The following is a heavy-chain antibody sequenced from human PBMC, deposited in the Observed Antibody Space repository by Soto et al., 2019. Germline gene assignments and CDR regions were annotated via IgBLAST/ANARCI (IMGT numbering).Heavy chain of an antibody. J-gene: IGHJ4*01. V-gene: IGHV3-9*01. CDR3: VKDALTAVAFYFDY. D-gene: IGHD6-19*01. CDR2: LSKDSLSI. Sequence: GGSLSLSCVASGFKFDDYGMHWVRHTPGKGLEWIAGLSKDSLSISYGASMKGRFTISRDNAKNSLYLQLNSPRPEDTALYYCVKDALTAVAFYFDYWGRGALVTVSS. CDR1: GFKFDDYG.